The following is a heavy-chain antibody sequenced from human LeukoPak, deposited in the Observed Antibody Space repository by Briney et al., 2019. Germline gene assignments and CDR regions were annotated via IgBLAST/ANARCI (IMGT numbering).Heavy chain of an antibody. J-gene: IGHJ6*03. CDR1: GFTFSSYA. Sequence: GRSLRLSCAASGFTFSSYAIHWVRQAPGKGLEWVALISYDGSNKYYADSVKGRFTVSRDNSKNTLYLQMFSLRPEDTAVFYCARAMRGITVAGTGYYYYMDVWGKGTTVTVSS. CDR3: ARAMRGITVAGTGYYYYMDV. D-gene: IGHD6-19*01. CDR2: ISYDGSNK. V-gene: IGHV3-30*04.